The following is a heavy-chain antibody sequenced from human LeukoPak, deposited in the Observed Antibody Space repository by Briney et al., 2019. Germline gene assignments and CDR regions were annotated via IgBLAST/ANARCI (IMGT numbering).Heavy chain of an antibody. CDR2: ITGSGGST. J-gene: IGHJ4*02. CDR1: GFTFSNYA. V-gene: IGHV3-23*01. D-gene: IGHD3-10*01. Sequence: GGSLRLSCAASGFTFSNYAMSWVRQAPGKGLEWVSGITGSGGSTYYADSVKGRSTISRDNSKNTLYLQMNSLRAEDTAVYYCAKDTGSYGSGWGQGTLVTVSS. CDR3: AKDTGSYGSG.